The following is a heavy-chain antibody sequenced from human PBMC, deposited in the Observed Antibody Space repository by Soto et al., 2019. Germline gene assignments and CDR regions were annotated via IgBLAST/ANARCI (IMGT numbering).Heavy chain of an antibody. J-gene: IGHJ5*02. V-gene: IGHV4-59*08. CDR3: ARHSYYSNPLRFDP. Sequence: QVQLQESGPGLVQPSETLSLTCTVSGGSITGYYWSWIRQPPGKGPEWIGNIHYSGSTHYNPSLKSPVTISVDTSKNQFSLRLSSVTAADTAVYYCARHSYYSNPLRFDPWGQGTLVTVSS. CDR1: GGSITGYY. CDR2: IHYSGST. D-gene: IGHD4-4*01.